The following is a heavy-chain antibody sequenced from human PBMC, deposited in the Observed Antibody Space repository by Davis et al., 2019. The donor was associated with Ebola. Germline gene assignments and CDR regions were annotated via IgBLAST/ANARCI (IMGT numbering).Heavy chain of an antibody. CDR1: GFTFNNAW. D-gene: IGHD6-13*01. J-gene: IGHJ4*02. CDR3: ATDATAAGYFAY. V-gene: IGHV3-15*01. Sequence: GESLKISCAASGFTFNNAWMSWVRQAPGKGLEWIGRIKSKNDDGTAEYAAPVKGRFTISSDDSKNTLFLHMNSLKTEDTAVYSCATDATAAGYFAYWGQGSLVTVSS. CDR2: IKSKNDDGTA.